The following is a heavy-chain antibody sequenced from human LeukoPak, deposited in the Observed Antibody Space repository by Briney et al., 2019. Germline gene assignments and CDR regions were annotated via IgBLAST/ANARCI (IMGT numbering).Heavy chain of an antibody. J-gene: IGHJ4*02. CDR2: IYYSGST. V-gene: IGHV4-39*07. Sequence: PSETLSLTCTVSGGSISSSSYYWGWIRQPPGKGLEWIGSIYYSGSTYYNPSLKSRVTISVDTSKNQFSLKLSSVTAADTAVYYCASDTRINWFFVWGQGTLVTVSS. CDR3: ASDTRINWFFV. CDR1: GGSISSSSYY. D-gene: IGHD1-1*01.